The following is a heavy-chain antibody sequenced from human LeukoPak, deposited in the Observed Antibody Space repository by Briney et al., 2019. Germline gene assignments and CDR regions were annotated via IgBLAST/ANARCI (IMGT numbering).Heavy chain of an antibody. D-gene: IGHD1-14*01. V-gene: IGHV3-9*01. Sequence: PGGSLRLSCAASGFTFSSYAMHWVRQAPGKGLEWVSGISWNSGSIGYADSVKGRFTISRDNAKNSLYLQMNSLRAEDTALYYCAKDPGLGQLDYWGQGTLVTVSS. CDR3: AKDPGLGQLDY. CDR1: GFTFSSYA. J-gene: IGHJ4*02. CDR2: ISWNSGSI.